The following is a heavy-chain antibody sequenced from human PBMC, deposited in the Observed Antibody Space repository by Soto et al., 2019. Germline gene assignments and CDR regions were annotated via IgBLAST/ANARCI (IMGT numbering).Heavy chain of an antibody. CDR1: GFTFSSYS. V-gene: IGHV3-48*02. J-gene: IGHJ5*02. CDR2: ISSSSSTI. D-gene: IGHD3-10*01. Sequence: EVQLVESGGGLVQPGGSLRLSCAASGFTFSSYSMNWVRQAPGKGLEWVSYISSSSSTIYYADSVKGRFTISRDNARNSLDLQMNSLRDEDTAVYYCAREGARGCFLNWFDPWGQGTLVTVSS. CDR3: AREGARGCFLNWFDP.